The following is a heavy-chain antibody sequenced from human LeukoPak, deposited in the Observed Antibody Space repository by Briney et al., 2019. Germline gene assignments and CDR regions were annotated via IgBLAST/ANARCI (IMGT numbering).Heavy chain of an antibody. Sequence: GGSLRLSCVASGFTFRSSVMSWVRQAPGKRLEWVSAITGDGGGANHADSVKGWFTISRDNSKNTLYLQMDSLRAEDTAVYYCAKETSSGNFVTIDCWGQGTLVTVSS. CDR1: GFTFRSSV. D-gene: IGHD1-26*01. J-gene: IGHJ4*02. V-gene: IGHV3-23*01. CDR3: AKETSSGNFVTIDC. CDR2: ITGDGGGA.